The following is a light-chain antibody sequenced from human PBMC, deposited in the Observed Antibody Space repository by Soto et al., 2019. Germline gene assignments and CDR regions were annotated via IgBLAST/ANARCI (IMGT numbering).Light chain of an antibody. CDR1: QGIGSY. J-gene: IGKJ4*02. CDR3: HHFNNYPLT. Sequence: DIQLTQSPSFLSASLGDRVTITCRASQGIGSYLAWYQQKPGKAPRLLIYAASTLQSGVPSRFSGSGSDTEFTLTISSLQPEDFATRYCHHFNNYPLTFGGGTKVNIK. CDR2: AAS. V-gene: IGKV1-9*01.